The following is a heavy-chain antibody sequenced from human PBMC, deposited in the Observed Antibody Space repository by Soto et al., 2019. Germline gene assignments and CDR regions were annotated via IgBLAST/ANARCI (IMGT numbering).Heavy chain of an antibody. CDR2: ISSSGSTI. CDR1: GFTFSSYE. J-gene: IGHJ1*01. CDR3: ARDRITMIVAEYFQH. Sequence: PGGSLILSCAASGFTFSSYEMNWVRQAPGRGLEWVSYISSSGSTIYYADSVKGRFTISRDNAKNSLYLQMNSLRAEDTAVYYCARDRITMIVAEYFQHWGQGTLVTVSS. V-gene: IGHV3-48*03. D-gene: IGHD3-22*01.